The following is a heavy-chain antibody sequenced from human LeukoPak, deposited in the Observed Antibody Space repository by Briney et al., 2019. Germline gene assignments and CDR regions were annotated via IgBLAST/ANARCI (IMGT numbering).Heavy chain of an antibody. J-gene: IGHJ4*02. D-gene: IGHD6-6*01. CDR1: GFTVSNNY. CDR2: IYSGGST. Sequence: PGGSLRLSCAASGFTVSNNYMSWVRQAPGKGLEWVSVIYSGGSTYYADSVKGRFTISRDNSKNTLYLQMNSLRAEDTAVYYCAKAHPEYSSSSYFDYWGQGTLVTVSS. CDR3: AKAHPEYSSSSYFDY. V-gene: IGHV3-66*01.